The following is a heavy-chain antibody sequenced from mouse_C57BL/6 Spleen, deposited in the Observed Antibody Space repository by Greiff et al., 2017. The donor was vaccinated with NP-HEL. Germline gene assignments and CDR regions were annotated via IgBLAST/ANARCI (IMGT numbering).Heavy chain of an antibody. CDR3: TRGYGSFAY. Sequence: EVQLVESGGGLVQPGGSLKLSCVASGFTFSNYWMNWVRQSPEKGLEWVAQIRLKSDNYATHYAASVKGRFTISRDDSKSSVYLQMNNLRAEDTGIYYCTRGYGSFAYWGQGTLVTVSA. V-gene: IGHV6-3*01. CDR2: IRLKSDNYAT. CDR1: GFTFSNYW. J-gene: IGHJ3*01. D-gene: IGHD1-1*01.